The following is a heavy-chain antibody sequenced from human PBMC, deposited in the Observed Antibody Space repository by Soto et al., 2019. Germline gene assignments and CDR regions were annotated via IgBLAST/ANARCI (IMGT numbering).Heavy chain of an antibody. Sequence: SETLSLTCTVSGGSISSYYCSWIRQPPGKGLEWIGYIYYSGRTNYNPSLKSRVTISVDTSKNQFSLKLSSVTAADTAVYYCARGYCSSTICYIWDNWFDPWGQGTLVTVSS. J-gene: IGHJ5*02. D-gene: IGHD2-2*02. CDR3: ARGYCSSTICYIWDNWFDP. CDR2: IYYSGRT. V-gene: IGHV4-59*01. CDR1: GGSISSYY.